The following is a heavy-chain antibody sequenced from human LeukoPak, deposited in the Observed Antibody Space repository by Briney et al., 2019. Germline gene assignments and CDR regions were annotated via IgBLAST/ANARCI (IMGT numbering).Heavy chain of an antibody. D-gene: IGHD1-26*01. CDR3: ARDSESYWHDAFDI. CDR2: IGSSGSTI. J-gene: IGHJ3*02. V-gene: IGHV3-48*03. CDR1: GFTFSSYE. Sequence: GGSLRLSCAASGFTFSSYEMNWVRQAPGKGLEWVSYIGSSGSTIYYADSVKGRFTISRDNAKNSLYLQMNSLRAEDTAVYYCARDSESYWHDAFDIWGQGTMVTVSS.